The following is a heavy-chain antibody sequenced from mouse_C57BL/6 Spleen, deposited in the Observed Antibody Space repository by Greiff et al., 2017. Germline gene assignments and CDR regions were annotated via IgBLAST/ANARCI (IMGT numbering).Heavy chain of an antibody. Sequence: QVQLQQSGAELVRPGSSVKLSCKASGYTFTSYWMHWVKQRPIQGLEWIGNIDPSDSDTHYNQKFKDKATLTVDKSSSTAYMRLSSLTSEGSAVYCCAGDGYHWYFDVWGTGTTVTVSS. V-gene: IGHV1-52*01. D-gene: IGHD2-3*01. CDR3: AGDGYHWYFDV. CDR2: IDPSDSDT. CDR1: GYTFTSYW. J-gene: IGHJ1*03.